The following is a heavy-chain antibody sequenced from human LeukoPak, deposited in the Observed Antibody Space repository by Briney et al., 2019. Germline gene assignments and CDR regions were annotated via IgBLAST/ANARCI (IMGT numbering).Heavy chain of an antibody. D-gene: IGHD2-15*01. J-gene: IGHJ4*02. V-gene: IGHV3-23*01. CDR2: ISGSGGST. CDR1: GFTFSSYA. CDR3: ARDGVAATGTDFDY. Sequence: GGSLRLSCAASGFTFSSYAMSWVRQAPGKGLEGVSGISGSGGSTYYADSVKGRFTISRDNSKNTLYLQMNSLRAEDTAVYYCARDGVAATGTDFDYWGQGTLVTVSS.